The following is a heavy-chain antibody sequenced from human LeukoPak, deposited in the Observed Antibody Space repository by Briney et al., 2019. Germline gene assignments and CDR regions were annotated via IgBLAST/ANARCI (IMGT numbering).Heavy chain of an antibody. V-gene: IGHV1-18*01. Sequence: ASVKVSCKSPGYTFTSYGISWVRQAPGQGLEWMGWISAYNGNTNYAQKLQGRVTMTTDTSTSTAYMELRSLRSDDTAVYYCARDMGYYDSSGDWGQGALVTVSP. CDR1: GYTFTSYG. CDR3: ARDMGYYDSSGD. D-gene: IGHD3-22*01. CDR2: ISAYNGNT. J-gene: IGHJ4*02.